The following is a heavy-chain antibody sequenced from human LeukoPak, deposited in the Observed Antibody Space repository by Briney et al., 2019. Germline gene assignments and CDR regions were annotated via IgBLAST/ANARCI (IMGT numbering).Heavy chain of an antibody. Sequence: PSETLSLTCTVSGGSISSYYWSWIRQPPGKGLEWIAYMSNSGSTYYNPSLKRRVTISVDTSKNQFSLKLRSMTAADTAVYYCARARFCSTSCYMDYWGQGTLVTVSS. D-gene: IGHD2-2*02. J-gene: IGHJ4*02. CDR3: ARARFCSTSCYMDY. V-gene: IGHV4-59*01. CDR1: GGSISSYY. CDR2: MSNSGST.